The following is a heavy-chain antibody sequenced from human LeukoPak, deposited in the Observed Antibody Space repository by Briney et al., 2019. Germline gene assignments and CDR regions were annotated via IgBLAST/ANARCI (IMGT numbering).Heavy chain of an antibody. CDR2: IYYSGST. V-gene: IGHV4-59*01. D-gene: IGHD6-19*01. CDR1: GCSISSYY. Sequence: SETLSLTCTVSGCSISSYYWSWLRQPPGKGLEWIGYIYYSGSTNYNPSLKSRVTISVDTSKNQFSLKLSSVTAADTAVYYCARTDSSGWWGYWGQGTLVTVSS. J-gene: IGHJ4*02. CDR3: ARTDSSGWWGY.